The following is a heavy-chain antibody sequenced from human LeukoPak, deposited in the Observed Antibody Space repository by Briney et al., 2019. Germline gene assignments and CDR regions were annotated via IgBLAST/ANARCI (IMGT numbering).Heavy chain of an antibody. CDR2: INHSGST. V-gene: IGHV4-34*01. CDR1: GGSFGGYY. Sequence: SETLSLTCAVYGGSFGGYYWSWIRQPPGKGLEWIGEINHSGSTNYNPSLKSRVTISVDTSKNQFSLKLSSVTAADTAVYYCAREETSSGSFDYWGQGTLVTVSS. J-gene: IGHJ4*02. CDR3: AREETSSGSFDY. D-gene: IGHD6-25*01.